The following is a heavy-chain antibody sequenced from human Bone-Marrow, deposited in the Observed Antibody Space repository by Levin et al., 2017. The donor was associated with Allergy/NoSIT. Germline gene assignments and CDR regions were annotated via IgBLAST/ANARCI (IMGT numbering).Heavy chain of an antibody. V-gene: IGHV1-69*13. CDR2: IISNYGSA. CDR3: ARNGGMNFYDSSAYGQY. Sequence: SVKVSCKASGVTLSDYGINWVRQAPGQGLEWMGGIISNYGSANYAGKFQGRVTLTADESTNRAYMELSDLTFEDTAVYYCARNGGMNFYDSSAYGQYWGQGTLVTVSS. J-gene: IGHJ4*02. D-gene: IGHD3-22*01. CDR1: GVTLSDYG.